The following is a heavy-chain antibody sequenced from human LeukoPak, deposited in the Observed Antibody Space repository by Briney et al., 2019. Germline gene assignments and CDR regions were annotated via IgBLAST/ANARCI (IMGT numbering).Heavy chain of an antibody. Sequence: VASVKVSCKASGGTFSSYAISWVRQAPGQGLEWMGIINPSGGSTSYAQKFQGRVTMTRDMSTSTVYMELSSLRSEDTAVYYCARDPLEMATQGVAFDIWGQGTMVTVSS. J-gene: IGHJ3*02. D-gene: IGHD5-24*01. CDR2: INPSGGST. CDR3: ARDPLEMATQGVAFDI. V-gene: IGHV1-46*01. CDR1: GGTFSSYA.